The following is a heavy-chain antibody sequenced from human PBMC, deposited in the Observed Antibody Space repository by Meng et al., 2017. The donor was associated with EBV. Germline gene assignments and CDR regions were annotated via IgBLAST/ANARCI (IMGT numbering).Heavy chain of an antibody. V-gene: IGHV2-5*02. CDR3: ANIAYSRGISYIDS. CDR2: GYWDNDD. Sequence: KGPGPTAVKPTTTPRLTCPVSGFSPTTHGMGVCWIRQPTGKPLELPTLGYWDNDDSYSPFLRNRLSINNDTSKNQVFLRLTNMDPVDSGTYYCANIAYSRGISYIDSWGQGILVTVSS. J-gene: IGHJ4*02. CDR1: GFSPTTHGMG. D-gene: IGHD3-10*01.